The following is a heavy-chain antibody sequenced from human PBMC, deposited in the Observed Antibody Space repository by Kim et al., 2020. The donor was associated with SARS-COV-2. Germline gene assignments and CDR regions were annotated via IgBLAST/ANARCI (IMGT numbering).Heavy chain of an antibody. CDR1: GGSISSSSYY. D-gene: IGHD3-22*01. Sequence: SETLSLTCTVSGGSISSSSYYWGWIRQPPGKGLEWIGSIYYSGSTYYNPSLKSRVTISVDTSKNQFSLKLSSVTAADTAVYYCARLRWFWGDCSGYYLDAFDIWGQGTMVTVSS. CDR2: IYYSGST. V-gene: IGHV4-39*01. CDR3: ARLRWFWGDCSGYYLDAFDI. J-gene: IGHJ3*02.